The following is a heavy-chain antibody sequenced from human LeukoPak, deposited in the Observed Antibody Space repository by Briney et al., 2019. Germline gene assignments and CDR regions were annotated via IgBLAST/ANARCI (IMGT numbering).Heavy chain of an antibody. D-gene: IGHD6-13*01. J-gene: IGHJ4*02. CDR2: IYHSGST. CDR1: GYSISSGYY. V-gene: IGHV4-38-2*02. CDR3: ARIEIAAAALDY. Sequence: SETLSLTCTVSGYSISSGYYWGWIRQPPGKGLEWIGSIYHSGSTYYNPSLKSRVTISVDTSKNQFSLKLSSVTAADTAVYYCARIEIAAAALDYWGQGTLVTVSS.